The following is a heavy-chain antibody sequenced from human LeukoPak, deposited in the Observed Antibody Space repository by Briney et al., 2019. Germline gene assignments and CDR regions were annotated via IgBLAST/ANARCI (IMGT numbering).Heavy chain of an antibody. J-gene: IGHJ4*02. CDR2: ISSSSSYT. V-gene: IGHV3-11*06. CDR1: GFTFSDYY. Sequence: GGSLRLSCAASGFTFSDYYMSWISQAPGKGLEWVSYISSSSSYTNYVDSVKGRFTISRDNAKNSLYLQMNSLRAEDTAVYHCARDFRRSSSWPFDYWGQGTLVTVSS. CDR3: ARDFRRSSSWPFDY. D-gene: IGHD6-13*01.